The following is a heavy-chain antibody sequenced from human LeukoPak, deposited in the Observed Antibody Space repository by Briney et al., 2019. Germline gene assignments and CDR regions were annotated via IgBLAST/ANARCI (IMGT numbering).Heavy chain of an antibody. CDR3: ARSCRDGYRDFDY. CDR1: GYSFTSYW. Sequence: GESLKASCKGSGYSFTSYWIGWARQMPGKGLEWMGIIYPGDSDTRSSPSFQGQVNISADKSISTAYLQWSSLKASDTAMYFCARSCRDGYRDFDYWGQGTLVTVSS. D-gene: IGHD5-24*01. V-gene: IGHV5-51*01. J-gene: IGHJ4*02. CDR2: IYPGDSDT.